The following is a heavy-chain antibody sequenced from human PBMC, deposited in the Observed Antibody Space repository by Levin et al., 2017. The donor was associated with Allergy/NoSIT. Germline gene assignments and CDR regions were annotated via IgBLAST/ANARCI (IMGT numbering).Heavy chain of an antibody. D-gene: IGHD3-10*01. CDR3: ARGYTLMVPNFDF. Sequence: SETLSLTCTVSGGSIRSHYWGWIRQSPGKELEWIGTFYYSGTTNYNPSLQSRVTISADTSKNQFSLNVASVTPADTAVYYCARGYTLMVPNFDFWGQGTLVTVSS. V-gene: IGHV4-59*11. J-gene: IGHJ4*02. CDR1: GGSIRSHY. CDR2: FYYSGTT.